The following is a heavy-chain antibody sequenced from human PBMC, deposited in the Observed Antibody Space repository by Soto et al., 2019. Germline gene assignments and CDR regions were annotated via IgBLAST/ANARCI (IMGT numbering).Heavy chain of an antibody. V-gene: IGHV4-59*01. CDR1: GGSISSYY. Sequence: PSENLSLTCTVSGGSISSYYWSWIRQPPGKGLEWIGYIYYSGSTNYNPSLKSRVTISVDTSKNQFSLKLSSVTAADTAVYYCARGDKYSYGYWWQYYFDYWGQGTLVTVSS. CDR3: ARGDKYSYGYWWQYYFDY. J-gene: IGHJ4*02. CDR2: IYYSGST. D-gene: IGHD5-18*01.